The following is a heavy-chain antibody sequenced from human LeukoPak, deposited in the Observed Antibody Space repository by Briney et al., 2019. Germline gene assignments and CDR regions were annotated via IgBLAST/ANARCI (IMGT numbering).Heavy chain of an antibody. D-gene: IGHD3-3*01. CDR2: INHSGST. CDR1: GGSFSGYY. J-gene: IGHJ4*02. Sequence: PSESLSLTCAVYGGSFSGYYWSWIRQPPGKGLEWIGEINHSGSTNYNPSLKSRVTISVDTSENQFSLRLSSVTAADTAVYYCARFWSGYPLVVTTCFDYWGQGTLVTVSS. V-gene: IGHV4-34*01. CDR3: ARFWSGYPLVVTTCFDY.